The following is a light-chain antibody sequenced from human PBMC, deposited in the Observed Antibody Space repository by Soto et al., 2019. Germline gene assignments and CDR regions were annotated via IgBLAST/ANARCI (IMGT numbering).Light chain of an antibody. CDR2: DVS. CDR1: SSDVGGYNF. J-gene: IGLJ3*02. CDR3: CSYAGSYTGV. Sequence: QSALTQPRSVSGSPGQSVTISCTGTSSDVGGYNFVSWYQQHPGKAPKLIIYDVSERPSGVPGRFSGSKSANTASLTISGLQAEDEADYYCCSYAGSYTGVFGGGTKLTVL. V-gene: IGLV2-11*01.